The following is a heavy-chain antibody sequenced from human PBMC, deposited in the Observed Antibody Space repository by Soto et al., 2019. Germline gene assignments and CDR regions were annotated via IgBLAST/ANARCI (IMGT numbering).Heavy chain of an antibody. CDR3: ARGDYYDTNGPFSDAFDI. J-gene: IGHJ3*02. CDR2: IKQDGSEK. V-gene: IGHV3-7*04. D-gene: IGHD3-22*01. Sequence: GGSLRLSCAASGFTFSNFWMSWVRQAPGKGLEWVANIKQDGSEKYYVDSVKGRFTISRDNAKNSLFLQMNSLRAEDTAVYYCARGDYYDTNGPFSDAFDIWGRGTMVTVSS. CDR1: GFTFSNFW.